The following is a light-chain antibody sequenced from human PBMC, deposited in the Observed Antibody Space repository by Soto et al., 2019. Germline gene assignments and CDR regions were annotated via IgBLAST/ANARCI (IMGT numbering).Light chain of an antibody. CDR2: AAS. V-gene: IGKV3-20*01. CDR3: HQYHSSPRT. CDR1: QSLSSNY. Sequence: EIVLTQSPGTLSLSPGERATLSCRASQSLSSNYLAWYQQKPGQAPRLLVYAASSRATGIPDRFSGSGSGTDFTLTISRLEPEDFAVYYCHQYHSSPRTFGQVTKVDIK. J-gene: IGKJ1*01.